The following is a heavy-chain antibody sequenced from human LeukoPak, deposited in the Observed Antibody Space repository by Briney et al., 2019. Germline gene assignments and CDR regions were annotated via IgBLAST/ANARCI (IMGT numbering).Heavy chain of an antibody. CDR3: GGGVGWWGGGGCTRGYNWFDP. CDR2: IYYSGNT. CDR1: GGSISSTTYY. Sequence: SETLSLTCIVSGGSISSTTYYWGWLRQPPGKRLEWIGSIYYSGNTYYNPSLKSRVTISVDTPMNQFSLKLTFVTTADTAVYGCGGGVGWWGGGGCTRGYNWFDPWGQGTLVTVPS. V-gene: IGHV4-39*01. J-gene: IGHJ5*02. D-gene: IGHD2-15*01.